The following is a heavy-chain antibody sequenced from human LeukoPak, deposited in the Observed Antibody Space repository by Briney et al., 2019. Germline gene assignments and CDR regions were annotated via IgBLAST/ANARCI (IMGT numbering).Heavy chain of an antibody. V-gene: IGHV3-66*01. CDR2: IYSGGST. D-gene: IGHD1-14*01. CDR1: EFSVGSNY. CDR3: ARVGPWVNPDYYYYMDV. J-gene: IGHJ6*03. Sequence: GGSLRLSCAASEFSVGSNYMTWVRQAPGKGLEWVSLIYSGGSTYYADSVKGRFTISRDNSKNTLYLQMNSLRAEDTAVYYCARVGPWVNPDYYYYMDVWGKGTTVTVSS.